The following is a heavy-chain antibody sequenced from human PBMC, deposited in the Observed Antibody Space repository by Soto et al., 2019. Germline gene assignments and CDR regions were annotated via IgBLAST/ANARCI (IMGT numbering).Heavy chain of an antibody. D-gene: IGHD6-13*01. CDR3: WTENSSDEQASKFDY. J-gene: IGHJ4*02. CDR1: GFTFSSYG. V-gene: IGHV3-33*01. Sequence: PGGSLRLSCAASGFTFSSYGMHWVRQAPGKGLEWVAVIWYDGSNKYYADSVKGRFTISRDNSKNTLYLQMNSLRAEDTAVYYCWTENSSDEQASKFDYWGQGTLVTVSS. CDR2: IWYDGSNK.